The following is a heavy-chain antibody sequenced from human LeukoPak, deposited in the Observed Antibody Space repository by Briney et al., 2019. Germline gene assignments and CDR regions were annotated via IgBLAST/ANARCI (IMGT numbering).Heavy chain of an antibody. CDR2: IYPGDSDT. Sequence: GESLKISCQGSGDSLTNYWIAWVRQMPGKSLEWMGIIYPGDSDTRYSPSFEGQVTISADKSIGTAYLQWSSLKASDTAMYYCAGMSRKTYYYYAMDVWGQGTTVTVSS. V-gene: IGHV5-51*01. CDR3: AGMSRKTYYYYAMDV. CDR1: GDSLTNYW. J-gene: IGHJ6*02.